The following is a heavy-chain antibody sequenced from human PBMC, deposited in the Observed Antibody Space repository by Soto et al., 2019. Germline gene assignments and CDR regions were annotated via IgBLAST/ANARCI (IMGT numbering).Heavy chain of an antibody. J-gene: IGHJ6*03. Sequence: SVRSMRVSCGAAGVTRSGYAMDWVLQAPGKGLEYVSGISSNGVGTYYANSVQGRFTISRDNSKNTVYLQMGSLRPEDMAVYYCARRARPDFYYMDVWGKGTTVTVSS. V-gene: IGHV3-64*01. D-gene: IGHD6-6*01. CDR1: GVTRSGYA. CDR3: ARRARPDFYYMDV. CDR2: ISSNGVGT.